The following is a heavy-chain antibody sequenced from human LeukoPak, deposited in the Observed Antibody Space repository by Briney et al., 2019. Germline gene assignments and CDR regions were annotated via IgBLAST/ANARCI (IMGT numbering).Heavy chain of an antibody. Sequence: GASVKVSCKASVYTFTSYGISWVRQAPGQGLEWMGWISAYNGNTNYAQKLQGRVTMTTDTSTSTAYMELRSLRSDDTAVCYCARDRGDMYSSSWLPFDYWGQGTLVTVSS. J-gene: IGHJ4*02. CDR2: ISAYNGNT. D-gene: IGHD6-13*01. CDR1: VYTFTSYG. V-gene: IGHV1-18*01. CDR3: ARDRGDMYSSSWLPFDY.